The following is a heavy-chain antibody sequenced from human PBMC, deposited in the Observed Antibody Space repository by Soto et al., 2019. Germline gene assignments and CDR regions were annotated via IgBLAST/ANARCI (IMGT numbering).Heavy chain of an antibody. CDR2: IYYNGIT. V-gene: IGHV4-30-4*01. CDR1: GGSTTSGDHY. J-gene: IGHJ6*02. Sequence: SLTCTVSGGSTTSGDHYWSWIRQPPGKGLEWIGYIYYNGITHYHPSLKSRLIISIDTSKNQFSLKLSSVTAADTAVYYCVRDDYYYGMDVWGQGTTVTVSS. CDR3: VRDDYYYGMDV.